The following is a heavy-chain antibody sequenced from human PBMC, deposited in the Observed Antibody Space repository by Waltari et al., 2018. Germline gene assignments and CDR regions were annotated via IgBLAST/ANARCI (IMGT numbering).Heavy chain of an antibody. CDR1: GYTFTSYD. CDR3: AREGQKPWYSSGYYLVY. Sequence: QVQLVQSGAEVKKPGASVKVSCKASGYTFTSYDINWVRQATGQGLEGMGGMNPNSGNTGYAQKCQGRVTMTRNTSISTAYMELSSLRSEDTAVYYCAREGQKPWYSSGYYLVYWGQGTLVTVSS. D-gene: IGHD3-22*01. CDR2: MNPNSGNT. J-gene: IGHJ4*02. V-gene: IGHV1-8*01.